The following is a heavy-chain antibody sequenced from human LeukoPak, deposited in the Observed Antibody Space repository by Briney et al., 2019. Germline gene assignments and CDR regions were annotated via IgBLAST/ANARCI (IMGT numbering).Heavy chain of an antibody. CDR1: GGSISRSSYY. J-gene: IGHJ5*02. CDR3: ARHVFSATGTESWFDP. D-gene: IGHD6-13*01. Sequence: SQTLSLTCTVSGGSISRSSYYWGWIRQPPGKGLEWIGTISYSGSAYYNPSLKSRVTISVDTSKNQFSLKLSSVTAAETAVYYCARHVFSATGTESWFDPWGQGTLVTVSS. V-gene: IGHV4-39*01. CDR2: ISYSGSA.